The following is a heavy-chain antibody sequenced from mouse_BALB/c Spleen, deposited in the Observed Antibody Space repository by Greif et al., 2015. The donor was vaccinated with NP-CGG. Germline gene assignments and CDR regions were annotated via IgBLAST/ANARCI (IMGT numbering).Heavy chain of an antibody. CDR3: ARDYGNPAWFAY. J-gene: IGHJ3*01. CDR1: GFTFSSYA. V-gene: IGHV5-9-1*01. Sequence: DVKLVESGGGLVKPGGSLKLSCAASGFTFSSYAMSWVRQTPEKRLEWVATISSGGSYTYYPDSVKGRFTISRDNAKNPLYLQMSSLRSEDTAMYYCARDYGNPAWFAYWGQGTLVTVSA. CDR2: ISSGGSYT. D-gene: IGHD2-1*01.